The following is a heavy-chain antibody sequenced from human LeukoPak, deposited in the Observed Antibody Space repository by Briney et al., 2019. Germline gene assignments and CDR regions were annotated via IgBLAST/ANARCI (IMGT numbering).Heavy chain of an antibody. D-gene: IGHD3-16*01. CDR2: INLDSGGT. J-gene: IGHJ4*02. Sequence: ASVNVSCKASVYTFTDHYLHWLRQAPGQGPEWMGWINLDSGGTNYGQKFQGRVTLTGDTSISTAYMELSSLRFDDAAVYYCARRYSYAYGYLDYWGQGTLVTVSS. CDR3: ARRYSYAYGYLDY. V-gene: IGHV1-2*02. CDR1: VYTFTDHY.